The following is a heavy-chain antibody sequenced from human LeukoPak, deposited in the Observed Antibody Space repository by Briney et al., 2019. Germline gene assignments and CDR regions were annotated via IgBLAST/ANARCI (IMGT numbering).Heavy chain of an antibody. CDR1: GGSISSSSYY. CDR3: ARRSSGWHP. V-gene: IGHV4-39*01. Sequence: SETLSLTCTVSGGSISSSSYYWGWIRQPPGKGLEWIGTIYYSGSTYYNPSLKSRVTISVDTSKNQFSLKLSSVTAADTAVYYCARRSSGWHPWGQGTLVTVSS. D-gene: IGHD6-19*01. J-gene: IGHJ5*02. CDR2: IYYSGST.